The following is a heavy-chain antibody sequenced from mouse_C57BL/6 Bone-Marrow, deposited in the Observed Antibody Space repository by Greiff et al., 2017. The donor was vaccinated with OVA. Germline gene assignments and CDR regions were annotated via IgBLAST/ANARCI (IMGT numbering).Heavy chain of an antibody. J-gene: IGHJ3*01. CDR3: AGGLLRSEWFAY. CDR1: GYSITSDY. CDR2: ISYSGST. D-gene: IGHD1-1*01. Sequence: EVQRVESGPGLAKPSQTLSLTCSVTGYSITSDYWNWIRKFPGNKLEYMGYISYSGSTYYNPSLKSRISITRDTSKNQYYLQLNSVTTEDTATYDCAGGLLRSEWFAYWGQGALVTGSA. V-gene: IGHV3-8*01.